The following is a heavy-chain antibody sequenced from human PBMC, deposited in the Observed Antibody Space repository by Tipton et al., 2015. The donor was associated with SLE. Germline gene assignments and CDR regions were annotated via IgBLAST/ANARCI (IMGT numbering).Heavy chain of an antibody. Sequence: SLRLSCAASGFTFDDYAMHWVRQAPGKGLEWVSVIYSGGSTYYADSVKGRFTISRDNSKNTLYLQMNSLRAEDTAVYYCARDVAALKGWYFDLWGRGTLVTVSS. CDR3: ARDVAALKGWYFDL. J-gene: IGHJ2*01. V-gene: IGHV3-66*01. D-gene: IGHD2-15*01. CDR2: IYSGGST. CDR1: GFTFDDYA.